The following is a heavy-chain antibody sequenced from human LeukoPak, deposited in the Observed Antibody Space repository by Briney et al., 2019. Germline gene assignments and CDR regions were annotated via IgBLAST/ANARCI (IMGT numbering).Heavy chain of an antibody. V-gene: IGHV3-30-3*01. CDR3: ARDQGDSNDYYGMDV. CDR2: ISYDGSNK. D-gene: IGHD4-11*01. J-gene: IGHJ6*02. CDR1: GFTFSSYA. Sequence: PGGSLRLSCAASGFTFSSYAMHWVRQAPGKGLEWVAVISYDGSNKYYADSVKGRFTISRDNSKNTLYLQMNSLRAEDTAVYYCARDQGDSNDYYGMDVWGQGTTVTVSS.